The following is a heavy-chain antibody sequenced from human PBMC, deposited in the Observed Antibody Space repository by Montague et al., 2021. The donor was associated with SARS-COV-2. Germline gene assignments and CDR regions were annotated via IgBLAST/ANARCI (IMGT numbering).Heavy chain of an antibody. CDR1: GSTFDDYG. CDR2: IKRIGDSK. V-gene: IGHV3-20*04. D-gene: IGHD1-14*01. Sequence: CLRLSCAASGSTFDDYGMSWVRQGPGKGLEWVSGIKRIGDSKEFPDLVKGRFTISRDNAKNSLYLQMNSLRAEDTALYYCVRGFRNGPFDVWGQGTLVSVSS. J-gene: IGHJ4*02. CDR3: VRGFRNGPFDV.